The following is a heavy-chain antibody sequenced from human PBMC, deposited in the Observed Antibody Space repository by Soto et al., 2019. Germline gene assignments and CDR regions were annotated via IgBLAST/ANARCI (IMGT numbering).Heavy chain of an antibody. CDR2: IRKKTNSYTT. D-gene: IGHD4-17*01. J-gene: IGHJ4*02. Sequence: GGSLRLSCPASGLTFSYRYMDWVRQAPGKGLEWVGRIRKKTNSYTTEYAASVKGRFIISRDDSTNSLYLQMSSLKTEDTAVYYCTTVTTVDYYFDYWGQGTLVTVSS. V-gene: IGHV3-72*01. CDR1: GLTFSYRY. CDR3: TTVTTVDYYFDY.